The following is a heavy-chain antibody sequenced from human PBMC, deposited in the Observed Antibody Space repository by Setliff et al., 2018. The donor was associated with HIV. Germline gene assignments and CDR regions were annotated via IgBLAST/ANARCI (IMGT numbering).Heavy chain of an antibody. J-gene: IGHJ4*02. CDR2: INPKSGGT. Sequence: ASVKVSCKASGYTFTNHAIHWVRQAPGQRLEWMGWINPKSGGTQYSQKFQGWVTMTRDTSIITAYMQLDRLGSDDTAVYYCARGPRGYDSSYYFDYWGQGTLVTVSS. D-gene: IGHD3-22*01. CDR1: GYTFTNHA. CDR3: ARGPRGYDSSYYFDY. V-gene: IGHV1-2*04.